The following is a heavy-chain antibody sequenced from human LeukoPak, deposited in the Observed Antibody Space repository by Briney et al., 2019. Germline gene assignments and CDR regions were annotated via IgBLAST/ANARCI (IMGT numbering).Heavy chain of an antibody. J-gene: IGHJ5*02. CDR3: ARGGNGQIGRTEWFDP. Sequence: PSETLSLTCAVYGGSFSGYYWSWIRQPPGKGLEWIGEINHSGSTNYNPSLKSRVTISVDTSKNQFSLKLSSVTAADTAVYYCARGGNGQIGRTEWFDPWGQGTLVTVSS. V-gene: IGHV4-34*01. CDR2: INHSGST. D-gene: IGHD1-1*01. CDR1: GGSFSGYY.